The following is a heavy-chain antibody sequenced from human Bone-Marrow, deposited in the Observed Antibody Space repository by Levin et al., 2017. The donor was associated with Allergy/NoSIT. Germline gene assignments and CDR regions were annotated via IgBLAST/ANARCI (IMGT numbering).Heavy chain of an antibody. CDR1: GFSLTSSLMG. J-gene: IGHJ4*02. Sequence: SGPTLVKPTQTLTLTCSFSGFSLTSSLMGVAWVRQPPGKALEWLALIYWDDDRRYSPSLKNRLTVTKDNSRDQVVLTLTNVNPADTATYYCAHVKAGGELFDSWGQGILVTVSS. CDR2: IYWDDDR. D-gene: IGHD1-7*01. CDR3: AHVKAGGELFDS. V-gene: IGHV2-5*02.